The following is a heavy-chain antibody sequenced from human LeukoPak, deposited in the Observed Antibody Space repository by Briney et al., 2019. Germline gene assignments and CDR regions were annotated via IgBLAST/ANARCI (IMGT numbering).Heavy chain of an antibody. CDR3: ARDVARWEARTDDAFDI. V-gene: IGHV4-59*01. Sequence: SETLSLTCTVSGGSISSYYWSWIRQPPVKGLEWIGYIYYSGSTNYNPSLKSRVTISVDTSKNQFSLKLSSVTAADTAVYYCARDVARWEARTDDAFDIWGQGTMVTVSS. CDR2: IYYSGST. J-gene: IGHJ3*02. CDR1: GGSISSYY. D-gene: IGHD1-26*01.